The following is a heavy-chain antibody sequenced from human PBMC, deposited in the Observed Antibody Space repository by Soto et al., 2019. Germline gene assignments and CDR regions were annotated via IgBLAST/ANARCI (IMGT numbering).Heavy chain of an antibody. J-gene: IGHJ4*02. CDR1: GGSISSGDYY. CDR3: ARGVQTYDLTDY. CDR2: IYYSGST. V-gene: IGHV4-30-4*01. Sequence: QVQLQESGPGLVKPSQTLSLTCTVSGGSISSGDYYWSWIRQPPGKGLEWIGYIYYSGSTYYNPSLKRRXXIXVXXSKNQFSLKLSSVPAADTAVYYCARGVQTYDLTDYWGQGTLVTVSS. D-gene: IGHD3-3*01.